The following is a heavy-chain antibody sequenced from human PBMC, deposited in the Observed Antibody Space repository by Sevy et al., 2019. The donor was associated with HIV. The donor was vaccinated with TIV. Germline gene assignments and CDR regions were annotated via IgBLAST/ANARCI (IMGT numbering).Heavy chain of an antibody. CDR2: IWSDGSNK. J-gene: IGHJ4*02. CDR3: AREERSGTTTSFDY. Sequence: GVSLRLSCAASGFTFSDYGMHWVRQAPGKGLEWVAVIWSDGSNKYYGDSVKGRFTISRDSSKNTLLLQMNSLRVDDTAVYYCAREERSGTTTSFDYWGQGALVTVSS. D-gene: IGHD1-7*01. CDR1: GFTFSDYG. V-gene: IGHV3-33*01.